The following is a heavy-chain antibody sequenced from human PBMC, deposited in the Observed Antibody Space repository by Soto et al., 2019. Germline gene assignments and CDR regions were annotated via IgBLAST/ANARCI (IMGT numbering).Heavy chain of an antibody. J-gene: IGHJ6*02. CDR1: AFTFADHA. D-gene: IGHD6-6*01. V-gene: IGHV3-9*01. CDR2: MTWNGGTI. Sequence: LIVSCAASAFTFADHAMHWVRQAPGKGLEWVSGMTWNGGTIAYADSVKGRFTISRDNAKKFLFLQMNSLRAEDTALYYCAKDRALKYSSGFYGMDVWGQGTTVTVS. CDR3: AKDRALKYSSGFYGMDV.